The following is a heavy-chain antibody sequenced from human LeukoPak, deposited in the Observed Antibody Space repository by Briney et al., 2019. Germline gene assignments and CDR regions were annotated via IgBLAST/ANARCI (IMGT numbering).Heavy chain of an antibody. V-gene: IGHV1-18*01. CDR3: ARVDIVVVPAAFPRVALFDY. Sequence: GASVKVSCKASGYTFTSYGISWVRQAPGQGLEWMGWISAYNGNTNYAQKLQGRVTMTTDTSTSTAYMELRSLRSDDTAVYYCARVDIVVVPAAFPRVALFDYWGQGTLVTVSS. J-gene: IGHJ4*02. CDR2: ISAYNGNT. CDR1: GYTFTSYG. D-gene: IGHD2-2*03.